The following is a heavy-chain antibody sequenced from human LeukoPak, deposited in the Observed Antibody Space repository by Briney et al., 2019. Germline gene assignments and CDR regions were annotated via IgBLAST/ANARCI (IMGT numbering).Heavy chain of an antibody. CDR3: LTVDTTMGVDY. CDR1: GGSILDSTYY. D-gene: IGHD5-18*01. CDR2: IFYTGNT. J-gene: IGHJ4*02. V-gene: IGHV4-39*07. Sequence: SETLSLTCTVSGGSILDSTYYWARIRQPPGKGLEWIATIFYTGNTHYNPSLRSRLTISVDTSKNQFSLKLASVTAADTAMYYCLTVDTTMGVDYWGQGTLVTVSS.